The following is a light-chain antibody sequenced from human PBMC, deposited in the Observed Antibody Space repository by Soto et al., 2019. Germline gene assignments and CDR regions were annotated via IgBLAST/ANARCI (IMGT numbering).Light chain of an antibody. Sequence: EIVMTQSPATLSVSPGERATLSCRASQSVSSNLAWYQQISGQAPRLLIRGASTRATGIPARFSGSGSGTESTLTISSLQSEDFAVYYCQQYNYWPWTFGRGTKVEIK. V-gene: IGKV3-15*01. CDR1: QSVSSN. J-gene: IGKJ1*01. CDR2: GAS. CDR3: QQYNYWPWT.